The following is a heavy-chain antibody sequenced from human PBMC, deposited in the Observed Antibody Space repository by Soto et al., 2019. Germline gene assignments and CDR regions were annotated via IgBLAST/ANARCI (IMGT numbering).Heavy chain of an antibody. V-gene: IGHV1-69*13. Sequence: SVKVSCKASGGILSNYGISLVRQAPGQGLEWMGGIIPVFGTANYAQKFQGRVTITADESTNIVYMDVTSLRSEDTAVYYCARGDATKIVVTTYYAMDVWGQGTTVTVSS. D-gene: IGHD4-17*01. CDR2: IIPVFGTA. CDR1: GGILSNYG. CDR3: ARGDATKIVVTTYYAMDV. J-gene: IGHJ6*02.